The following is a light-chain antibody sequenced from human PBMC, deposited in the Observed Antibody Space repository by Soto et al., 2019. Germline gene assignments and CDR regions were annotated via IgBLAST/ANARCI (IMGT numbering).Light chain of an antibody. CDR2: DAS. J-gene: IGKJ1*01. Sequence: EIVLTQSPGTLSLSPGERATLSCRASQSISSSYLAWYQQKPGQAPRLLIYDASSRATGIPDRFSGSGSGTDFTLTISRLEPEDFAVYYCQQYGSSWWTFGQGTKVEIK. V-gene: IGKV3-20*01. CDR1: QSISSSY. CDR3: QQYGSSWWT.